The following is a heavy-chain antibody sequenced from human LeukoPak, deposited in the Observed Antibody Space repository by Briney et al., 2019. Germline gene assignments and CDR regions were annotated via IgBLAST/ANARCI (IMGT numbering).Heavy chain of an antibody. V-gene: IGHV3-23*01. CDR1: GFTFSSYT. CDR3: ARDTSGWTVADY. J-gene: IGHJ4*02. CDR2: ITTSDGNT. Sequence: GGSLRLSCAASGFTFSSYTMSWVRQAPGKGLEWVSTITTSDGNTYYADSVKGRFTVSRDNSKNTLFLQMNSLRAEDTAVYYCARDTSGWTVADYWGQGALVTVSS. D-gene: IGHD6-19*01.